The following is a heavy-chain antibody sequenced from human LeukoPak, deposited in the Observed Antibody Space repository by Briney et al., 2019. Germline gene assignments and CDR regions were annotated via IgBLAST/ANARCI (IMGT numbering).Heavy chain of an antibody. V-gene: IGHV4-39*01. J-gene: IGHJ5*01. CDR1: GDSISRSSYY. Sequence: PSETLSLTCTVSGDSISRSSYYWGWIRQPPGKGLEWIGSIYYSGTTYYDLSLKSRVTIFVDTSKNQFSLNLTSVTASDTAVYYCARQYASGRYKTTHNWIDSWGQGTLVAVSS. D-gene: IGHD3-10*01. CDR2: IYYSGTT. CDR3: ARQYASGRYKTTHNWIDS.